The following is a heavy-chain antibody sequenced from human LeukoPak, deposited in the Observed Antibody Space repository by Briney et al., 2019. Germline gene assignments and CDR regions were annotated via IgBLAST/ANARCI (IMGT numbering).Heavy chain of an antibody. D-gene: IGHD2-21*01. J-gene: IGHJ4*02. CDR1: GFTLSTYA. CDR3: AKAPVTSCRGAYCYPFDS. V-gene: IGHV3-23*01. CDR2: TSSSDAGT. Sequence: PSGGSLRLSCAASGFTLSTYAMSWVRQTPGKGLEWVAATSSSDAGTYHADSVRGRFTISRDNSKNTLYLQMSSLRAEDAAVYFCAKAPVTSCRGAYCYPFDSWGQGTLVTVSS.